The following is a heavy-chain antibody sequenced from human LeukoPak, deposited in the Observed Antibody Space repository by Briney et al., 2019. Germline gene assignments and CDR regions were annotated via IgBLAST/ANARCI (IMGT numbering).Heavy chain of an antibody. CDR2: INGDGSAT. Sequence: GGSLRLSCAASGFTFSSYWMHWVRQATGKGLVWVSRINGDGSATAYADSVKGRFTISRDNAKNTLYLQMNSLRAEDTAVYYCAVTWGRSGGAFDIWGQGTMVTVSS. CDR1: GFTFSSYW. J-gene: IGHJ3*02. CDR3: AVTWGRSGGAFDI. D-gene: IGHD2-15*01. V-gene: IGHV3-74*01.